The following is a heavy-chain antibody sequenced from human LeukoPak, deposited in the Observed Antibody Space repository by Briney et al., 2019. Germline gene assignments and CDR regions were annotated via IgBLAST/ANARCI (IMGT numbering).Heavy chain of an antibody. J-gene: IGHJ6*03. CDR1: GYTFTSYD. Sequence: ASVKVSCKASGYTFTSYDINWVRQATGQGLEWMGWMNPNSGNTGYAQKFQGRVTMTRNTSISTAYMELSSLRSEDTAVYYCARGGDPHYDFRSGYYENYYYYYMDVWGKGTTVTVSS. V-gene: IGHV1-8*01. CDR2: MNPNSGNT. D-gene: IGHD3-3*01. CDR3: ARGGDPHYDFRSGYYENYYYYYMDV.